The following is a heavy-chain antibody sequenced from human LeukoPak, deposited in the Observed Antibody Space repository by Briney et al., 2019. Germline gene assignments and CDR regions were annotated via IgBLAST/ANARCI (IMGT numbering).Heavy chain of an antibody. CDR2: TSSDLNVK. J-gene: IGHJ4*02. V-gene: IGHV3-30*03. D-gene: IGHD3-10*01. CDR3: AREGYYGSGSPPSLYFDY. CDR1: GFIFNKHA. Sequence: GGSLRLSCAASGFIFNKHAMSWVRQAPGKGLEWVAVTSSDLNVKLYADSVKGRFTISRDNSRSTLYLQMNSLRPEDTAIYYCAREGYYGSGSPPSLYFDYWGQGTLVTVSS.